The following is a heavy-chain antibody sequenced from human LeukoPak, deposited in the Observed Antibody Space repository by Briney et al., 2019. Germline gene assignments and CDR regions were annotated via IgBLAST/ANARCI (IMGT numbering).Heavy chain of an antibody. CDR1: GGSISSYY. D-gene: IGHD2-15*01. CDR3: ARDRQTYCSGGSCYSDQPTGFDP. V-gene: IGHV4-4*07. Sequence: SETLSLTCTISGGSISSYYWSWIRQPAGKGLEWIGRIYTSGSTNYNPSLKSRVTMSVDTSKNQFSLKLSSVTAADTAVYYCARDRQTYCSGGSCYSDQPTGFDPWGQGTLVTVPS. J-gene: IGHJ5*02. CDR2: IYTSGST.